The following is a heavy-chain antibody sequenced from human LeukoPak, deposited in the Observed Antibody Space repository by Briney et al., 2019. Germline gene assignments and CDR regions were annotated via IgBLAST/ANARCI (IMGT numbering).Heavy chain of an antibody. V-gene: IGHV4-61*02. J-gene: IGHJ4*02. Sequence: SETLSLTCTVSGGSISSGSYYWSWIRQPAGKGLEWIRRIYTSGSTNYNPSLKSRVTISVDTSKNQFSLKLSSVTAADTAVYYCARAPPSIAAGGTGYFDYWGQGTLVTVSS. D-gene: IGHD6-13*01. CDR3: ARAPPSIAAGGTGYFDY. CDR2: IYTSGST. CDR1: GGSISSGSYY.